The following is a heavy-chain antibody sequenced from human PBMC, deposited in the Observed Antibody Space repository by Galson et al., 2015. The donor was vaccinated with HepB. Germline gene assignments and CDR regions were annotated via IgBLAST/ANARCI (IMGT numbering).Heavy chain of an antibody. D-gene: IGHD6-13*01. Sequence: SLRLSCAASGFTFSDSAMHWVRQASGKGLEWVGRIRSKANSYATAYAASVKGRFTISRDDSKNTAYLQMNSLKTEDTAVYYCTSGYSSSWYRFDYWGQGTLVTVSS. CDR1: GFTFSDSA. CDR2: IRSKANSYAT. J-gene: IGHJ4*02. V-gene: IGHV3-73*01. CDR3: TSGYSSSWYRFDY.